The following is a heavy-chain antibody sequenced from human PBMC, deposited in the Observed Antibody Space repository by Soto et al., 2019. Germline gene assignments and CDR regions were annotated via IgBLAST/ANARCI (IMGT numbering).Heavy chain of an antibody. CDR2: IIPIFGTA. CDR1: GGTFSSYA. Sequence: ASVKVSCKASGGTFSSYAISWVRQAPGQGLEWMGGIIPIFGTANYAQKFQGRVTITADESTSTAYMELSSLRSEDTAVYYCARDLGVNRQVTYYYCGMDVWGQGTTVTVSS. CDR3: ARDLGVNRQVTYYYCGMDV. D-gene: IGHD4-4*01. J-gene: IGHJ6*02. V-gene: IGHV1-69*13.